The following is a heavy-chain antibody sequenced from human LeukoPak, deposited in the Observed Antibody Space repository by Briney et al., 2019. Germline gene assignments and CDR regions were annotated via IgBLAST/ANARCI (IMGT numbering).Heavy chain of an antibody. Sequence: GRCLRLSCVASEFSFIIYGMMSVSPAPRKGLEWLTFIQVYGSNIFYGDSVKGRFTVSRDNLQKTLYLQMDGLRSEDTAAYYCTKMVPLRFYDTSGQTNWGQGTLVTVSS. CDR1: EFSFIIYG. V-gene: IGHV3-30*02. J-gene: IGHJ4*02. CDR3: TKMVPLRFYDTSGQTN. CDR2: IQVYGSNI. D-gene: IGHD2/OR15-2a*01.